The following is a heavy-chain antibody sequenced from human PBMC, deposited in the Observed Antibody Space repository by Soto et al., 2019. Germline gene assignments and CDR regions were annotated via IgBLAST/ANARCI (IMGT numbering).Heavy chain of an antibody. CDR3: ARDDFYDSSVNDAFDI. CDR1: GFIFDNYW. CDR2: IKQDGTDK. Sequence: GGSLILSCAASGFIFDNYWMSWVRQAPGKGLEWVANIKQDGTDKFYVDSVKGRFTISRDNAKNSLYLQMNSLRAEDTAVYYCARDDFYDSSVNDAFDIWGQGAMVTVSS. V-gene: IGHV3-7*05. D-gene: IGHD3-22*01. J-gene: IGHJ3*02.